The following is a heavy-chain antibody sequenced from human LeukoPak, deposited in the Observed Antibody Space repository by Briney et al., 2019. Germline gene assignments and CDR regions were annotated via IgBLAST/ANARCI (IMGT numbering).Heavy chain of an antibody. Sequence: PGGSLRLSCAASGFTFSSQAMTWVRQAPGKGLEWVSAISGSGGSTYYADSVKGRFTISRDNSKNTLYLQMNSLRAEDTAVYYCAKDKAAAGVFDYWGQGTLVTVSS. CDR2: ISGSGGST. CDR3: AKDKAAAGVFDY. CDR1: GFTFSSQA. D-gene: IGHD6-13*01. J-gene: IGHJ4*02. V-gene: IGHV3-23*01.